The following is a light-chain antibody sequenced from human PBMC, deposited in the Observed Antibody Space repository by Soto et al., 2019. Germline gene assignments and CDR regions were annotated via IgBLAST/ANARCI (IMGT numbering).Light chain of an antibody. CDR3: SSYTSSSTLVV. J-gene: IGLJ2*01. CDR1: SSDVGGYNY. V-gene: IGLV2-14*01. Sequence: QSALTQPASVSGSPGQSITISCTGTSSDVGGYNYVSWYQQHPGKAPKLMIYEVSNRPSGVSNRFSGSKSGNTASLTISGLQAEDEAEYYCSSYTSSSTLVVFGGGTKVTVL. CDR2: EVS.